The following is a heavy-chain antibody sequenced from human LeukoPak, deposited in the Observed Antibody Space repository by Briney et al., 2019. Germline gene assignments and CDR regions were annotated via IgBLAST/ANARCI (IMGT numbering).Heavy chain of an antibody. Sequence: SETLSLTCAVYGGSFSGYYWSWIRQPPGKGLEWIGEINHSGSTNYNPSLKGRVTISVDTSKNQFSLKLSSVTAADTAVYYCARATGTRFDYWGQGTLVTVSS. CDR1: GGSFSGYY. CDR2: INHSGST. CDR3: ARATGTRFDY. V-gene: IGHV4-34*01. J-gene: IGHJ4*02. D-gene: IGHD1-1*01.